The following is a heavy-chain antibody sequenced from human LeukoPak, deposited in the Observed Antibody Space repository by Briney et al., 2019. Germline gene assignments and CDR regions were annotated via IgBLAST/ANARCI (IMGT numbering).Heavy chain of an antibody. D-gene: IGHD3-10*01. J-gene: IGHJ4*02. Sequence: GGSLRLSCAASGFTFSSYSMNWVRQAPGKGLEWVSSISSSSSYIYYADSVKGRFTISRDNAKNSLYLQMSSLRAEDTAVYYCARGSAYYYGSAYDYWGQGTLVTVSS. CDR1: GFTFSSYS. CDR3: ARGSAYYYGSAYDY. V-gene: IGHV3-21*01. CDR2: ISSSSSYI.